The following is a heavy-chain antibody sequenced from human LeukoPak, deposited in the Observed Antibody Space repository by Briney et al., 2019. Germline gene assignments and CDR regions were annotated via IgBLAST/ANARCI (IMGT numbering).Heavy chain of an antibody. Sequence: GGSLRLSCVASRFTFSDYWMSWVRQAPGKGLEWVAKIKQDGSEKYFVDSVKGRFTISRDNAKNSLYLKMNSLRAEDTAVYYCARAREKWVAFDIWGQGTMVTVSS. CDR2: IKQDGSEK. CDR1: RFTFSDYW. CDR3: ARAREKWVAFDI. V-gene: IGHV3-7*04. D-gene: IGHD1-26*01. J-gene: IGHJ3*02.